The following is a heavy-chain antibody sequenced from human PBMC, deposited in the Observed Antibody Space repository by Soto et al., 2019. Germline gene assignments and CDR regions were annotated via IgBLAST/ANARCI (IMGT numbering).Heavy chain of an antibody. CDR3: ARSFVYCTGITCLYDFS. Sequence: ASVKVSCKASGYTFSSYGYAWVRQAPGQGLEWMGWISAYNGDTNYAQKFQDRVTLTTDTSTTTAYMELRNLGSDDTAVYYCARSFVYCTGITCLYDFSLRLGTLVSSPQ. D-gene: IGHD2-8*01. V-gene: IGHV1-18*01. CDR2: ISAYNGDT. CDR1: GYTFSSYG. J-gene: IGHJ5*01.